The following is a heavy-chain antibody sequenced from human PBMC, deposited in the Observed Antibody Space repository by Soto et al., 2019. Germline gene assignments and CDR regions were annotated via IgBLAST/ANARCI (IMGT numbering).Heavy chain of an antibody. J-gene: IGHJ4*02. CDR2: IYYSGNT. CDR1: GGSISSSSYY. V-gene: IGHV4-39*01. D-gene: IGHD3-10*01. Sequence: SETLSLTCTVSGGSISSSSYYWGWIRQPPGKGLEWIGSIYYSGNTYYNPSLKSRVTISVDTAKNQFSLKLSSVTAADTAVYYCARQYYFDSGSYYNRPFDFWSQGNLVTVSS. CDR3: ARQYYFDSGSYYNRPFDF.